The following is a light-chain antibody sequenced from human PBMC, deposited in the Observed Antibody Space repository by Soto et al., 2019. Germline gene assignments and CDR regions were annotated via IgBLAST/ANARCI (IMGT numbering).Light chain of an antibody. Sequence: DVQMTQSPSSLSASVGDRVTITCRASQRIRTSLNWYQQKPGKAPKFLIYDASSLQSEVPSRFSGSGSGTDFTITISNLQPEDFATYYCQQSYSVPPTFGQGTKLEI. V-gene: IGKV1-39*01. CDR2: DAS. J-gene: IGKJ2*01. CDR3: QQSYSVPPT. CDR1: QRIRTS.